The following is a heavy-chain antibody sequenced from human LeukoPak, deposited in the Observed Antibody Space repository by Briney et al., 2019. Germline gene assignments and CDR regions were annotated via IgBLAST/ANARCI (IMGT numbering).Heavy chain of an antibody. V-gene: IGHV3-11*01. CDR3: ARARRNFTKPYQNYDSSGDPTYYFDY. CDR2: ISSSGSTI. D-gene: IGHD3-22*01. J-gene: IGHJ4*02. CDR1: GFTFSDYY. Sequence: TGGSLRLSCAASGFTFSDYYMSWIRHAPGKGLEWVSYISSSGSTIYYADSVKGRFTISRDNAKNSLYLQMDSLRAEDTAVYYCARARRNFTKPYQNYDSSGDPTYYFDYWGQGTLSPSPQ.